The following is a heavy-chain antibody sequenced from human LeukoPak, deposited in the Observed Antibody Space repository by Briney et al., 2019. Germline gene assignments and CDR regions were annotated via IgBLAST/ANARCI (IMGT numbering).Heavy chain of an antibody. CDR1: GGAIIGYY. D-gene: IGHD3-22*01. CDR3: ARDWYYDSSGYFFLDAFDI. V-gene: IGHV4-59*12. Sequence: SETLSLPCTVSGGAIIGYYWSWIRQPPGKGLEWIGYIYYAGNTIYNPSLNSRVTISIDTSKNQLSLRLSSVTAADTAVYYCARDWYYDSSGYFFLDAFDIWGQGTMVTVSS. J-gene: IGHJ3*02. CDR2: IYYAGNT.